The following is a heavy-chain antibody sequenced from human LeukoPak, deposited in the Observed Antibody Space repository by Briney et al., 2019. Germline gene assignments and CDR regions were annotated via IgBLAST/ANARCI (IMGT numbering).Heavy chain of an antibody. Sequence: SGGSLRLSCAASGFSLISYGMHWVRQAPGKGLERVGVISDDGRNKKYADSVKGRFTISRDNSKDTLYLQMNSLRDEDTAVYYCAKRPSDYGDYVTYFDYWGQGTLVTVSS. CDR1: GFSLISYG. J-gene: IGHJ4*02. D-gene: IGHD4-17*01. CDR2: ISDDGRNK. CDR3: AKRPSDYGDYVTYFDY. V-gene: IGHV3-30*18.